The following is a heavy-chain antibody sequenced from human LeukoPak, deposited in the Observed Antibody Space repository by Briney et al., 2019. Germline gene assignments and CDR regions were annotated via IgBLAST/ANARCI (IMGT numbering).Heavy chain of an antibody. V-gene: IGHV4-30-4*01. CDR3: ARGGIVATRITTWFDP. Sequence: SETLSLTCTVSGGSISSGDYYWSWIRQPPGKGLEWIGYIYYSGSTYYNPSLKSRVTISVDTSKNQISLKLSSVTAADTAVYYCARGGIVATRITTWFDPWGQGTLVTVSS. J-gene: IGHJ5*02. CDR1: GGSISSGDYY. CDR2: IYYSGST. D-gene: IGHD5-12*01.